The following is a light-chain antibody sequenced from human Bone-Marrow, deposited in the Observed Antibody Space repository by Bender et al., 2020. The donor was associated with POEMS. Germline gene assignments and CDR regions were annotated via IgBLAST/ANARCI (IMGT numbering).Light chain of an antibody. J-gene: IGLJ2*01. Sequence: QSALTQPASVSGSPGQSITIPCAGASSDVGSYYYVSSYQQHPGKAPKLIIFDVTKRPSGVPDRFSGSRAGKAASLTVSGLQAEEEADYYCSSYGGRVNVLFGGGTKLTVL. CDR2: DVT. V-gene: IGLV2-8*01. CDR3: SSYGGRVNVL. CDR1: SSDVGSYYY.